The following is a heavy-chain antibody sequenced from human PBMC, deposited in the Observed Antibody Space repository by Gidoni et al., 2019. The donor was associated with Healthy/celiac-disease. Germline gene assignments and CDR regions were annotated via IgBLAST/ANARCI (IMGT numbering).Heavy chain of an antibody. J-gene: IGHJ4*02. D-gene: IGHD3-22*01. CDR2: ISSSSSYI. V-gene: IGHV3-21*01. Sequence: EVQLVESGGGLVKPGGSLRLSCAASGFTFRSYSMNWVRQAPGKGLEWVSSISSSSSYIYYADSVKGRFTISRDNAKNSLYLQMNSLRAEDTAVYYCARDLPHDYYDSSGYYYGVDYWGQGTLVTVSS. CDR1: GFTFRSYS. CDR3: ARDLPHDYYDSSGYYYGVDY.